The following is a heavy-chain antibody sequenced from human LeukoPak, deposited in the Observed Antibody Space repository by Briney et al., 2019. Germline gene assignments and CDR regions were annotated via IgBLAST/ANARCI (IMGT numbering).Heavy chain of an antibody. CDR2: ISPDDSDT. CDR3: ARHGHCTNGVCYSNYYYYMDV. Sequence: GESLKISCNGSGYSFTTYWIASVRQLPRQGLDWMCIISPDDSDTRYSPSFEGQVIISVDKSISTAYLQWSSLKASDTATYYCARHGHCTNGVCYSNYYYYMDVWGKGTTVTVSS. D-gene: IGHD2-8*01. CDR1: GYSFTTYW. J-gene: IGHJ6*03. V-gene: IGHV5-51*01.